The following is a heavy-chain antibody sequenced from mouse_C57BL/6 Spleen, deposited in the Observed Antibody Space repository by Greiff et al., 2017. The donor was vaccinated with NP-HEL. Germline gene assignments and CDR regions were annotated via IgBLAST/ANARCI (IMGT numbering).Heavy chain of an antibody. CDR1: GYTFTSYW. Sequence: VQLQQPGAELVKPGASVTLSCTASGYTFTSYWMQWVKQRPGQGLEWIGEIDPSDSYTNYNQKFKGKATLTVDTSSSTAYMQLSSLTSEDSAVYYCARHYYDYDCAMDYWGQGTSVTVSS. CDR2: IDPSDSYT. J-gene: IGHJ4*01. V-gene: IGHV1-50*01. CDR3: ARHYYDYDCAMDY. D-gene: IGHD2-4*01.